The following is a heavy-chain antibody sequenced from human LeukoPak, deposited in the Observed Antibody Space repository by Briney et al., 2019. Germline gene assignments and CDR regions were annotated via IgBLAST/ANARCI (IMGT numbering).Heavy chain of an antibody. D-gene: IGHD3-16*02. J-gene: IGHJ4*02. Sequence: GGSLRLSCAASGFTFSSYWMSWVRQAPGKGLEWVANIKQDGSEKYYVDSVKGRFTIYRDTAKNSLYLQMNSLRAEDTAVYYCAREVTFGGVIVYFDYWGQGTLVTVSS. CDR3: AREVTFGGVIVYFDY. CDR1: GFTFSSYW. V-gene: IGHV3-7*01. CDR2: IKQDGSEK.